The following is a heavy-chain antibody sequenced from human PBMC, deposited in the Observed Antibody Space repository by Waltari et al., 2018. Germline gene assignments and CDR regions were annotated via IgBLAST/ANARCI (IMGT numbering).Heavy chain of an antibody. V-gene: IGHV3-48*04. CDR2: ITSSSHGV. CDR3: TGDSGTVRCDY. J-gene: IGHJ4*02. D-gene: IGHD1-1*01. Sequence: EVQLVESGGGLVQPGGSLRLSCAASGFSFSVYSMHWVRQAPGKGLEWISYITSSSHGVYYADSVKGRFTISRDNAENSLFLQMNNLRAEDTAVYYCTGDSGTVRCDYWGQGTLVSVSS. CDR1: GFSFSVYS.